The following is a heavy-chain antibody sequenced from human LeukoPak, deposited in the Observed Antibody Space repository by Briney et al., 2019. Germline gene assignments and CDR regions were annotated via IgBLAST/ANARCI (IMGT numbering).Heavy chain of an antibody. CDR2: ISYDGSNK. J-gene: IGHJ6*02. V-gene: IGHV3-30-3*01. Sequence: PGGSLRLSCAASGFTFSSYAMHWVRQAPGKGLEWVAVISYDGSNKYYAGSVKGRFTISRDNSKNTLYLQMNSLRAEDTAVYYCARGLDGYYGMDVWGQGTTVTVSS. D-gene: IGHD5-24*01. CDR1: GFTFSSYA. CDR3: ARGLDGYYGMDV.